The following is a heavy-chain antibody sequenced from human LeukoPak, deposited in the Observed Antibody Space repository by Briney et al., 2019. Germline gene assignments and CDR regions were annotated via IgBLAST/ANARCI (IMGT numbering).Heavy chain of an antibody. CDR1: GYTFTAYY. CDR2: INPNSGGA. D-gene: IGHD2/OR15-2a*01. J-gene: IGHJ4*02. Sequence: ASLRGSSTASGYTFTAYYIHWVRQAPGQGLEWRRRINPNSGGAYDGRVQGTVIMTRGTSFTKAYRELNSLRSVDTGVYYSASNNSCGRYFDSWGQGTLVTVSS. CDR3: ASNNSCGRYFDS. V-gene: IGHV1-2*05.